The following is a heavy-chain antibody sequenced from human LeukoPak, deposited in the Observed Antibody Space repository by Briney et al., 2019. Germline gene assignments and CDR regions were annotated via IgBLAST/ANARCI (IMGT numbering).Heavy chain of an antibody. J-gene: IGHJ4*02. CDR1: GYTFTSYG. D-gene: IGHD2-15*01. CDR2: ISAYNGNT. Sequence: ASVKVSCKAPGYTFTSYGISWVRQAPGQGLEWMGWISAYNGNTNYAQKLQGRVTMTTDTSTSTAYMELRSLRSDDTAVYYCARVHCSGGSCYGEVFDYWGQGTLVTVSS. CDR3: ARVHCSGGSCYGEVFDY. V-gene: IGHV1-18*01.